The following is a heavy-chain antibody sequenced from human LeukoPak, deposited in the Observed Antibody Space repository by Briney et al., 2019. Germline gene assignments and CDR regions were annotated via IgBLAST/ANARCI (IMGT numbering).Heavy chain of an antibody. J-gene: IGHJ3*02. Sequence: QPGRSLRLSCAASGFTFDDYAMHWVRQAPGKGLEWVSGISWNSGSIGYADSVKGRFTISRDNAKNSLYLQMNSLRAEDTALYYCAKGDYYDSSGYQGPDAFDIWGQGTMVTVSS. D-gene: IGHD3-22*01. V-gene: IGHV3-9*01. CDR1: GFTFDDYA. CDR3: AKGDYYDSSGYQGPDAFDI. CDR2: ISWNSGSI.